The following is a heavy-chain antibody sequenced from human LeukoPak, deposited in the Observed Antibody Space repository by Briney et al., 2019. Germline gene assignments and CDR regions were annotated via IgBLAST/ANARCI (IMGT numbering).Heavy chain of an antibody. CDR3: ARARDGYNSNWFDP. D-gene: IGHD1-1*01. CDR2: ISAYNGNT. J-gene: IGHJ5*02. V-gene: IGHV1-18*01. Sequence: ASVKVSCKASGYTFTSYGISWVRPAPGQGLEWMGWISAYNGNTNYVQKLQGRVTMTTDTSTSTAYMELRSLRSDDTAVYYCARARDGYNSNWFDPWGQGTLVTVSS. CDR1: GYTFTSYG.